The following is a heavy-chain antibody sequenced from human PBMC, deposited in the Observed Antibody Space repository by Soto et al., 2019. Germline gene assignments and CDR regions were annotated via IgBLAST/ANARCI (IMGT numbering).Heavy chain of an antibody. D-gene: IGHD6-6*01. CDR3: ASGLIRGSASSLDY. Sequence: SETLSLTCTVSGGSISSYYWSWIRQPPGKGLEWIGYIYYSGSTNYNPSLKSRVTISVDTSKNQFSLKLSSGTAADTDLYYCASGLIRGSASSLDYWGQGTLVTVSS. CDR1: GGSISSYY. J-gene: IGHJ4*02. V-gene: IGHV4-59*01. CDR2: IYYSGST.